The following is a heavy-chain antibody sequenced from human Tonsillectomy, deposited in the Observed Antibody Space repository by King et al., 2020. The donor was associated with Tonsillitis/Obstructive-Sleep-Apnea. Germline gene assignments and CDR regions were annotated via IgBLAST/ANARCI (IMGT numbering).Heavy chain of an antibody. V-gene: IGHV3-49*04. CDR2: IRSKAYGGTT. J-gene: IGHJ4*02. CDR1: GFTFGDYP. D-gene: IGHD1-26*01. CDR3: ARGPFGGTHRSHYFDS. Sequence: VQLVESGGGLVQPGRSLRLSCIASGFTFGDYPMSWVRQTPGKGLEWISFIRSKAYGGTTEYAASVKGRFTVSRDNSKSTLYLHMNSLRAEDTAVYYCARGPFGGTHRSHYFDSWGQGTLVTVSS.